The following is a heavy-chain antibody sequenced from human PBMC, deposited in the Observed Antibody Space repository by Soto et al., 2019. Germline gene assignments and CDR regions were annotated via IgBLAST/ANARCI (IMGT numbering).Heavy chain of an antibody. CDR1: SGSISVTNVF. V-gene: IGHV4-39*01. Sequence: SETLSLTCTVSSGSISVTNVFWGWVRQPPGKGLEWIGNIDYSGTAYFSPSLATRVTFHVDTSKNQFSLTLYSVTAADTAVYYCARITGRHLDYWGLGILVTVSS. CDR3: ARITGRHLDY. J-gene: IGHJ4*02. CDR2: IDYSGTA. D-gene: IGHD1-20*01.